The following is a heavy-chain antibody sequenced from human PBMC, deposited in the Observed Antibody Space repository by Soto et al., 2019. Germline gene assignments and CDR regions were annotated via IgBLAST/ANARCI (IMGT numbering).Heavy chain of an antibody. CDR1: GLTFGSRA. D-gene: IGHD4-17*01. Sequence: GGSLRLSCVASGLTFGSRAMTWVRQAPGEGLQWVSTITDTGGDAKYADSVRGRFVISRDNSKKTLYLQMTSLTAEDSAMYYCARDDFGRNTRAFDPWGQGTLVTVSS. CDR3: ARDDFGRNTRAFDP. J-gene: IGHJ5*02. V-gene: IGHV3-23*01. CDR2: ITDTGGDA.